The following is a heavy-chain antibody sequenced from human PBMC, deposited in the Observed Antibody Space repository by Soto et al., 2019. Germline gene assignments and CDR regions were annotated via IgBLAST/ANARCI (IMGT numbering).Heavy chain of an antibody. V-gene: IGHV3-23*01. J-gene: IGHJ4*02. Sequence: GSLRLSCAASRFTFSNYAMSWVRQVPGKGLEWVSAISGSGGSTYFADSVKGRFTISRDNSKNTLYLQMNSLRAEDTAVYYCAKAVDDFWSGPTIRGQGTLVTVSS. D-gene: IGHD3-3*01. CDR2: ISGSGGST. CDR3: AKAVDDFWSGPTI. CDR1: RFTFSNYA.